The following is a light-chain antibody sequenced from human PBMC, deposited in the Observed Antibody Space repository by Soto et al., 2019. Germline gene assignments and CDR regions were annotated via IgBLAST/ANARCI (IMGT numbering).Light chain of an antibody. CDR2: AAS. CDR3: QQYYSYPLP. Sequence: AIRMTQSPSSFSASTGARVTITCRASQGISSYLAWYQQKPGKAPKLLIYAASTLQSGVPSRFSGSGSGTDFTLTISCLQSEDFATYYCQQYYSYPLPFGQGTKLELK. J-gene: IGKJ2*01. CDR1: QGISSY. V-gene: IGKV1-8*01.